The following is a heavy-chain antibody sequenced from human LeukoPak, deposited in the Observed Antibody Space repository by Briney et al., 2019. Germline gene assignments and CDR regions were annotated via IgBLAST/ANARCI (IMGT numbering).Heavy chain of an antibody. D-gene: IGHD6-19*01. CDR1: GFTVSSND. CDR3: ARDNAAVAGSFDY. V-gene: IGHV3-53*01. Sequence: PGGSLRLSCAASGFTVSSNDMSWVRQAPGKGLECISVIYSGGSTDYADSVKGRLTISRDNSKNTLYLQMNSLRAEDTAVYYCARDNAAVAGSFDYWGQGTLVTVSS. CDR2: IYSGGST. J-gene: IGHJ4*02.